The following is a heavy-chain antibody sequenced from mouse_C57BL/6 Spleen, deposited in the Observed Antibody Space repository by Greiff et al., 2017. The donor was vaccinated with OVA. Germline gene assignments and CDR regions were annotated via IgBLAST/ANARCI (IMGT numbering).Heavy chain of an antibody. CDR2: FDPSVSYT. Sequence: VQLQQPGAELVKPGASVKLSCKASGYTFTSYWMQWVKQRPGQGLEWIGEFDPSVSYTNSNQKFKGKATLTVDTASSTAYMQLSSMTSEDSAVYYCARPPGDYAMDYWGQGTSVTVSS. V-gene: IGHV1-50*01. CDR3: ARPPGDYAMDY. J-gene: IGHJ4*01. CDR1: GYTFTSYW.